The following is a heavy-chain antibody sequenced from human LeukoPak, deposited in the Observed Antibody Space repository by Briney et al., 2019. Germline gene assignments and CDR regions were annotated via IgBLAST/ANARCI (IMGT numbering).Heavy chain of an antibody. CDR2: INHSGST. J-gene: IGHJ4*02. CDR3: ARGPRWSFDY. Sequence: PSETLSLTCAVYGGSFSGYYWSWIRQAPGNGLEWIGEINHSGSTNYNPSLKSRVTISVDTSKNQFSLKLSSVTAADTAVYYCARGPRWSFDYWGQGTLVTVSS. D-gene: IGHD3-3*01. CDR1: GGSFSGYY. V-gene: IGHV4-34*01.